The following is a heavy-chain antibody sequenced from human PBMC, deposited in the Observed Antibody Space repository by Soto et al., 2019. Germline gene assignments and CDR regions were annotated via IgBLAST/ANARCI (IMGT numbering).Heavy chain of an antibody. V-gene: IGHV1-69*01. CDR3: ARGETYVGV. CDR1: RDTFSKYA. Sequence: QVQLVQSGAEVKKPGSSVKVSCKASRDTFSKYAFNWVRQAPGQGLEWMGWIIPIFGSRNYAEKFQDRVTITADESTSTAYMELRSLRFEDTAVYYCARGETYVGVWGQGTTVTVSS. J-gene: IGHJ6*02. CDR2: IIPIFGSR. D-gene: IGHD3-10*02.